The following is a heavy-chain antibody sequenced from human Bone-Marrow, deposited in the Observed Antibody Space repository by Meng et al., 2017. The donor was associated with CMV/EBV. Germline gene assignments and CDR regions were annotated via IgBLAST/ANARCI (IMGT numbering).Heavy chain of an antibody. CDR1: GFTFSSYW. J-gene: IGHJ4*02. V-gene: IGHV3-7*01. Sequence: GESLKISCAASGFTFSSYWMSWVRQAPGKGLEWVANIKQDGSGKYYVDSVKGRFTISRDNAKNSLYLQMNSLRAEDTAVYYCARDRGGYDFWSGYWPTYYFDYWGQGTLVTVSS. CDR2: IKQDGSGK. CDR3: ARDRGGYDFWSGYWPTYYFDY. D-gene: IGHD3-3*01.